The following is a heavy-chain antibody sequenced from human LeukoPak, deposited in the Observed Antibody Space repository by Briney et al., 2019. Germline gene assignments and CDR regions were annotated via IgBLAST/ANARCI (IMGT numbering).Heavy chain of an antibody. J-gene: IGHJ4*02. CDR1: GGSISSGGYY. Sequence: PSQTLSLTCTVSGGSISSGGYYWSWIRQHPGKGLEWIGYIYYSGSTYYSPSLKSRVTISVDTSKNQFSLKLSSVTAADTAVYYCARGNRDYYDFASLSPPDYWGQGTLVTVSS. V-gene: IGHV4-31*03. CDR2: IYYSGST. CDR3: ARGNRDYYDFASLSPPDY. D-gene: IGHD3-3*01.